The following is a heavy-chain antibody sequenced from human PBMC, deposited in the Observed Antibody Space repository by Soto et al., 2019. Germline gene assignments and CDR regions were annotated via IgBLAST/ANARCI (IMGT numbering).Heavy chain of an antibody. CDR1: GFTFSSYA. CDR3: AATTYYYDSSGYYFDY. V-gene: IGHV3-23*01. CDR2: ISGSGGST. Sequence: EVQLLESGGGLVQPGGSLRLSCAASGFTFSSYAISWVRQAPGKGLEWVSAISGSGGSTYYADSVKGRFTISRDNSKNTLYLQMNRLRAEDTAVYYCAATTYYYDSSGYYFDYWGQGTLVTVSS. J-gene: IGHJ4*02. D-gene: IGHD3-22*01.